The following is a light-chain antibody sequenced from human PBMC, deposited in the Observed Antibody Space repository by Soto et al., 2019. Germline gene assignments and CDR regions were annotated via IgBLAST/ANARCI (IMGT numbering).Light chain of an antibody. J-gene: IGLJ1*01. CDR3: SSYGGPNNSNYV. CDR2: EVN. CDR1: SSDVGAYNY. Sequence: QSALTQSPSASGSPGQSVTISCTGTSSDVGAYNYVSWYQQHPGKAPKLMISEVNKRPSGVPDRFSGSKSGNTASLTVSGLQPEDEADYYCSSYGGPNNSNYVFGTGTKLTVL. V-gene: IGLV2-8*01.